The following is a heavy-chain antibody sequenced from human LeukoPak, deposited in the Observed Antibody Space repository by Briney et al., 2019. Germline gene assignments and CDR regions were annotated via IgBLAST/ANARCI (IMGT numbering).Heavy chain of an antibody. CDR3: ARGPKPPMVRGVPTFWY. V-gene: IGHV1-8*01. D-gene: IGHD3-10*01. CDR1: GYTFTSYD. Sequence: ASVKVSCKASGYTFTSYDINWVRQATGQGLEWMGWMNPNSGNTGYAQKFQGRVTMTRNTSISTAYMELSSLRSEDTAVYYCARGPKPPMVRGVPTFWYWGQGTLVTVSS. J-gene: IGHJ4*02. CDR2: MNPNSGNT.